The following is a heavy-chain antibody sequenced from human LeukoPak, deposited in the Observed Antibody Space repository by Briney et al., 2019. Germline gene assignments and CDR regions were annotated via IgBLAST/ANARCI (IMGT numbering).Heavy chain of an antibody. CDR3: AREGGYSYGDAPLHFDY. Sequence: PSETLSLTRTVSGYSISSGYYWGWIRQPPGKGLEWIGSIYHSGSSYYNPSLNSRVTISVDTSKNQFSLKLSSVTAADTAVYYCAREGGYSYGDAPLHFDYWGRGTLVTVSS. D-gene: IGHD5-18*01. CDR1: GYSISSGYY. V-gene: IGHV4-38-2*02. J-gene: IGHJ4*02. CDR2: IYHSGSS.